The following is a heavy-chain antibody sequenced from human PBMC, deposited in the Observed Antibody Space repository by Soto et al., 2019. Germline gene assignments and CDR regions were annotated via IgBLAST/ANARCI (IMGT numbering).Heavy chain of an antibody. CDR1: GGTFSRYS. V-gene: IGHV1-69*02. D-gene: IGHD3-22*01. CDR2: IIPIFGIA. J-gene: IGHJ4*02. CDR3: ARADYYDSSGYYYHY. Sequence: ALVKVSCKASGGTFSRYSITWVRQAPGHGLEWIGRIIPIFGIASYAQKFQGRVTMTRDTSTSTVYMELSSLRSEDTAVYYCARADYYDSSGYYYHYWGQGTLVTVSS.